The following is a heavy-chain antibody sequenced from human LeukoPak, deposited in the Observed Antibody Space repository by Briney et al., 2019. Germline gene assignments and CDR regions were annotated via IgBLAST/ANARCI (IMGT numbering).Heavy chain of an antibody. CDR1: GYTFTSYG. CDR2: ISAYNGNT. J-gene: IGHJ6*02. V-gene: IGHV1-18*01. CDR3: ARDDCSGGSCLGYYYGMDV. Sequence: GASVKVSCKASGYTFTSYGISWVRQAPGQGLEWMGWISAYNGNTNYAQKLQGRVTMTTDTSTSTAYMELSSLRSEDTAVYYCARDDCSGGSCLGYYYGMDVWGQGTTVTVSS. D-gene: IGHD2-15*01.